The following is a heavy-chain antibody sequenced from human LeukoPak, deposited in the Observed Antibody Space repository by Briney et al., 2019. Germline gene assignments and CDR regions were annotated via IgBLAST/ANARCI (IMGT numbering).Heavy chain of an antibody. CDR3: ARDRGTEDGWFDP. J-gene: IGHJ5*02. V-gene: IGHV4-61*01. CDR1: GGSVSSGSYY. CDR2: IYYSGST. Sequence: SETLSLTCTVSGGSVSSGSYYWSWIRQPPGKGLEWIGYIYYSGSTNYNPSLKSRVTISVDTSKNQFSLKLSSVTAADTAVYYCARDRGTEDGWFDPWGQGTLVTVSS. D-gene: IGHD1-1*01.